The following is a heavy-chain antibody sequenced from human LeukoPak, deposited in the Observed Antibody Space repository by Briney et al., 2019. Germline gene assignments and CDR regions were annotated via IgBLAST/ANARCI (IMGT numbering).Heavy chain of an antibody. D-gene: IGHD3-22*01. CDR2: MYYSGST. Sequence: PSETLSLTCSVSGGSISSSSYSSGWIRQPPGEGLEWLGWMYYSGSTYSNQSLKSRVTISVDTSKNQLSPKLSSVAAADTAVYYWARNTDYYDSSGYGYWGQGTLVTVSS. V-gene: IGHV4-39*07. J-gene: IGHJ4*02. CDR1: GGSISSSSYS. CDR3: ARNTDYYDSSGYGY.